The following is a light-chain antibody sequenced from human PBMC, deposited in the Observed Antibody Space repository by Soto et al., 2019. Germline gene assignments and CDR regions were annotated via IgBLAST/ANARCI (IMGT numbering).Light chain of an antibody. V-gene: IGLV2-14*01. CDR3: SSYTSTKTLV. Sequence: QSVLTQPPSASGSPGQSVTISCTGTSSDVGGYKYVSWYQQHPGKAPKLMIFEVNNRPSGVSFRFSGSKSGSTASLTISGLQAEDEADYYCSSYTSTKTLVFGGGTKLTVL. CDR1: SSDVGGYKY. CDR2: EVN. J-gene: IGLJ2*01.